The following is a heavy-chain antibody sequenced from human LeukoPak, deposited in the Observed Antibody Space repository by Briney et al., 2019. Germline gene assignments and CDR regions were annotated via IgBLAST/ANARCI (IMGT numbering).Heavy chain of an antibody. CDR3: ARSTTVTTYFDY. D-gene: IGHD4-11*01. V-gene: IGHV4-4*02. Sequence: PSGTLSLTCAVSGGSISSSNWWSWVRQPPGKGLEWIGEIYHSGSTYYNPSLKSRVTISVDTFKNQFSLKLSSVTAADTAVYYCARSTTVTTYFDYWGQGTLVTVSS. CDR1: GGSISSSNW. J-gene: IGHJ4*02. CDR2: IYHSGST.